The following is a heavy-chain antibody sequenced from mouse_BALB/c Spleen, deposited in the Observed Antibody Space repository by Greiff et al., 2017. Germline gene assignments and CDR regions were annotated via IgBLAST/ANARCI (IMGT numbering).Heavy chain of an antibody. J-gene: IGHJ3*01. V-gene: IGHV5-12-2*01. CDR3: ARQGYGNYFAY. CDR2: ISNGGGST. D-gene: IGHD2-10*02. Sequence: EVHLVESGGGLVQPGGSLKLSCAASGFTFSSYTMSWVRQTPEKRLEWVAYISNGGGSTYYPDTVKGRFTISRDNAKNTLYLQMSSLKSEDTAMYYCARQGYGNYFAYWGQGTLVTVSA. CDR1: GFTFSSYT.